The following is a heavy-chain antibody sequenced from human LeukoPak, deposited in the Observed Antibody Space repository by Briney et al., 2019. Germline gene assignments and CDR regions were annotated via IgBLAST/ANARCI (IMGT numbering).Heavy chain of an antibody. CDR3: AREPRTTVTTDY. Sequence: SETLSLTCTVSGGSISSGAYYWSWIRQPPGKGLEWIGYIYYSGSTYYNPSLKSRVTISVDTSKNQFSLKLSSVTAADTAVYYCAREPRTTVTTDYWGQGTLVTVSS. V-gene: IGHV4-30-4*01. CDR1: GGSISSGAYY. D-gene: IGHD4-17*01. J-gene: IGHJ4*02. CDR2: IYYSGST.